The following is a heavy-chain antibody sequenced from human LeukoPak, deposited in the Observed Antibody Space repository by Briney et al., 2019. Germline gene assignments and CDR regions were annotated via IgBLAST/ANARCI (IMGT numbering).Heavy chain of an antibody. CDR2: IYYSGST. V-gene: IGHV4-39*07. Sequence: PSETLSLTCTVSGGSISSSSYYWGWLRQPPGKGLEWIGSIYYSGSTYYNPSLKSRVTISVDTSKNQFSLKLSSVTAADTAVYYCTRDGPRSSGYPDNWGQGTLVTVSS. D-gene: IGHD3-22*01. CDR1: GGSISSSSYY. J-gene: IGHJ4*02. CDR3: TRDGPRSSGYPDN.